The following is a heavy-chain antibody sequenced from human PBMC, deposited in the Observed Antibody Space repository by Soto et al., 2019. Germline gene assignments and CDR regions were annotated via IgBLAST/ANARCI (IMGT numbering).Heavy chain of an antibody. CDR3: ARLHGYCISSSCHGHYAMDV. Sequence: LETLSLTCTVSSAPGSSSTYTWGWIRQPPGKGLEWIGSIYYSGSTYYNPSLNSRVTVSVDTSKNQFSLKVTSVTAADTAVYYCARLHGYCISSSCHGHYAMDVWGQGTTVTV. D-gene: IGHD2-2*01. V-gene: IGHV4-39*01. J-gene: IGHJ6*02. CDR1: SAPGSSSTYT. CDR2: IYYSGST.